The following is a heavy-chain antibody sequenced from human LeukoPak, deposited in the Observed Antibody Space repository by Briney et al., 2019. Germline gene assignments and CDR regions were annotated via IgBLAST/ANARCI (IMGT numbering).Heavy chain of an antibody. CDR3: ARLPGDPGAHYYGMDV. CDR1: GYSFTSYW. J-gene: IGHJ6*02. V-gene: IGHV5-51*01. Sequence: GESLKISCKGSGYSFTSYWIGWVRQMPGKGLEWMGIIYPGDSDTRYSPSFQGQVTISADKSISTAYLQWSSLKASDTAMYYCARLPGDPGAHYYGMDVWGQGTTVTVSS. D-gene: IGHD3-10*01. CDR2: IYPGDSDT.